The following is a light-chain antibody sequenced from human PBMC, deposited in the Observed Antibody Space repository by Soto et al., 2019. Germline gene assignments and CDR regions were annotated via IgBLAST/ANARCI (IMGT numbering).Light chain of an antibody. CDR1: SSDVGGYDY. CDR3: CSYTTSSTPYV. J-gene: IGLJ1*01. V-gene: IGLV2-14*01. Sequence: QSALTQPASVSGSPGQSITISCTGASSDVGGYDYVSWYQQHPGKAPKLMIYDVTTRPSGVSNRFSGSKSGNTASLTISGLQAEDEADYYCCSYTTSSTPYVFGTGTKVTVL. CDR2: DVT.